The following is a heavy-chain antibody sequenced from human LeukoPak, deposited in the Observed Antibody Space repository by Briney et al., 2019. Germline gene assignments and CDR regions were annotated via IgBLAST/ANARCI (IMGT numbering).Heavy chain of an antibody. CDR3: ARDYCSSTSCLFDY. J-gene: IGHJ4*02. Sequence: ASVKVSCKASGYTFTSYHMHWVRQAPGQGLEWMGRINPNSGDTNYAQKFQGRVTMTRDTSISTAYMELSRLRSDNTAVYYCARDYCSSTSCLFDYWGQGTLVTVSS. D-gene: IGHD2-2*01. V-gene: IGHV1-2*06. CDR2: INPNSGDT. CDR1: GYTFTSYH.